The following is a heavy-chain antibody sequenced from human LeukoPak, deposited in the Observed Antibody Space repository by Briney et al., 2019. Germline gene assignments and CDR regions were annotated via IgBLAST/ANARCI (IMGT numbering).Heavy chain of an antibody. CDR3: ARDAQRGYSTT. J-gene: IGHJ5*02. CDR2: IYYSGST. D-gene: IGHD5-18*01. Sequence: PSETLSLTCTVSGGSISSSSYYWGWIRQPPGKGLEWIGSIYYSGSTYYNPSLKSRVTISVDTSKNQFSLKLSSVTAADTAVYYCARDAQRGYSTTWGQGTLVTVSS. CDR1: GGSISSSSYY. V-gene: IGHV4-39*07.